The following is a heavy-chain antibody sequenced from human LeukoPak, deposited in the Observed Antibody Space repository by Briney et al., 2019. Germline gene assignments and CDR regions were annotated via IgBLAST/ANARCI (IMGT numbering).Heavy chain of an antibody. CDR3: ARIGYSSSSFDY. D-gene: IGHD6-13*01. CDR2: IKQDGSEK. Sequence: GGSLRLSCAASGFRFSNYWMSWVRQAPGKGLEWVANIKQDGSEKDYVDSMKGRFTISRDNAKNSVYLQVNSLRAEDTAVYYCARIGYSSSSFDYWGQGTLVTVSS. J-gene: IGHJ4*02. CDR1: GFRFSNYW. V-gene: IGHV3-7*01.